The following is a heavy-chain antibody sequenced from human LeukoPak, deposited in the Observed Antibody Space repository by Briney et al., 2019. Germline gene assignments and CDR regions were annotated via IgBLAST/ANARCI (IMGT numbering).Heavy chain of an antibody. CDR3: ARHWSSSWPPYYYYGMDV. Sequence: SETLSLTCSVSDGSISTIPYCGGWVRQPPGKGLEWIGSICYNGRTYYKPSLKSRVTISVDMSKSHFSLRLSSVTAADTAVYYCARHWSSSWPPYYYYGMDVWGQGTTVTVSS. CDR2: ICYNGRT. D-gene: IGHD6-13*01. J-gene: IGHJ6*02. V-gene: IGHV4-39*01. CDR1: DGSISTIPYC.